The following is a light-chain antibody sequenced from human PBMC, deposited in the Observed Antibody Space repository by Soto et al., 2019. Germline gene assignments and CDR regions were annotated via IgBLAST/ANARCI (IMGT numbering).Light chain of an antibody. Sequence: QSALSQPASVSGSPGQSITISCTGTSSDVGSYNYVSWYQQHPGKAPKLIIYEVSNRPSGVPNRFSGSKSANTASLTISGLQAEDEADYHCLSYISNTALVFGGGTKLTVL. J-gene: IGLJ3*02. V-gene: IGLV2-14*01. CDR3: LSYISNTALV. CDR2: EVS. CDR1: SSDVGSYNY.